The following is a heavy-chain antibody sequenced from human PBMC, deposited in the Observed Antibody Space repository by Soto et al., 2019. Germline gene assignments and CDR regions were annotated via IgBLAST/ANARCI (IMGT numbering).Heavy chain of an antibody. J-gene: IGHJ4*02. CDR3: ARDTPGGSSWYEDF. V-gene: IGHV3-48*01. CDR2: ISSSSSTI. D-gene: IGHD6-13*01. Sequence: GGSLRLSCAASGFTFSSYSMNWVRQAPGKGLEWVSYISSSSSTIYYADSVKGRFTISRDNAKNSLYLQMNSLRAEDTAVYYCARDTPGGSSWYEDFWGQGTLVTVSS. CDR1: GFTFSSYS.